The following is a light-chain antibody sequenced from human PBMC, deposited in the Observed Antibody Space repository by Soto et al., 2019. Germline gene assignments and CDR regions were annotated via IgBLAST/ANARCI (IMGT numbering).Light chain of an antibody. CDR1: QSVSSN. Sequence: EIVMTQSPATLSVSPGERATLSCRASQSVSSNLAWYQQKPCQAPRPLIYGASTRATGIPARFSGSGSGTEFTLTISSLQFEDFGVYYCQQYNNWPPWTFGQGTKVQIK. V-gene: IGKV3-15*01. CDR3: QQYNNWPPWT. CDR2: GAS. J-gene: IGKJ1*01.